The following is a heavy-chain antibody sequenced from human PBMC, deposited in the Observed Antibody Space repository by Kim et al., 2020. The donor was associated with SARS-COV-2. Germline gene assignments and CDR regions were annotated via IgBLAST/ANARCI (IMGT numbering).Heavy chain of an antibody. CDR2: IIPIFGTA. CDR3: ARVRVRGVINHFDY. D-gene: IGHD3-10*01. J-gene: IGHJ4*02. Sequence: SVKVSCKASGGTFSSYAISWVRQAPGQGLEWMGGIIPIFGTANYAQKFQDRVTITADESTSTAYMELSSLRSEDTAVYYCARVRVRGVINHFDYWGQGTLVTVSS. CDR1: GGTFSSYA. V-gene: IGHV1-69*13.